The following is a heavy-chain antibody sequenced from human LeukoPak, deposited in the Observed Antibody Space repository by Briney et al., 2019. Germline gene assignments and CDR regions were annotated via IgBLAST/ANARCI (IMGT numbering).Heavy chain of an antibody. Sequence: ASVKVSCKASGYTFTSYYMHWVRQAPGQGLEWMGIINPSGGSTSYAQKFQGRVTMTRDMSTSTVYMELSSLRSEDTAVYYCATERRPYCGGDCLPDYWGQGTLVTVSS. J-gene: IGHJ4*02. CDR3: ATERRPYCGGDCLPDY. CDR1: GYTFTSYY. CDR2: INPSGGST. V-gene: IGHV1-46*01. D-gene: IGHD2-21*02.